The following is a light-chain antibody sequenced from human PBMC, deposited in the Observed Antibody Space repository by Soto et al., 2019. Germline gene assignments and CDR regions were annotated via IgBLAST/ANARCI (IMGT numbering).Light chain of an antibody. V-gene: IGKV3D-15*01. Sequence: VMTQSPVTLSVSPGETATLSCKASQNILRTLAWYQQKPGQPPRLLIYGASTRVTGIPARFSGNGSGTEFTLTISSLQSEDFAVYYCHQYNNWPPWTSGQGTKVEV. CDR3: HQYNNWPPWT. J-gene: IGKJ1*01. CDR2: GAS. CDR1: QNILRT.